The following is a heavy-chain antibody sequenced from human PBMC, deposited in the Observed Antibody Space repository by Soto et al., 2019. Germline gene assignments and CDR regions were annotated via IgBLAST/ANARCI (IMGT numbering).Heavy chain of an antibody. D-gene: IGHD4-17*01. CDR2: ISAYNGNT. CDR3: ARDLWDYGDFYLQH. CDR1: GYTFTSYG. J-gene: IGHJ1*01. V-gene: IGHV1-18*01. Sequence: ASVKVSCKASGYTFTSYGISWVRQAPGQGLEWMGWISAYNGNTNYAQKLQGRVTMTTDTSTSTAYMELRSLRSDDTAVYYCARDLWDYGDFYLQHWGQGTLVTVSS.